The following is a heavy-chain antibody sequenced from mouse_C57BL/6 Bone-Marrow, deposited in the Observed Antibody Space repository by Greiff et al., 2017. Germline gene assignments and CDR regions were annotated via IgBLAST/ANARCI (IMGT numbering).Heavy chain of an antibody. J-gene: IGHJ1*03. CDR1: GYAFSSSW. CDR3: ARRDYDRWDFDV. D-gene: IGHD2-4*01. Sequence: VKLMESGPELVKPGASVKISCTASGYAFSSSWMNWVQQRPGKGLEWIGRIYPGDGDTNYNGKFKGQATLTADKSSSTAYMQLSSLTSEDSAVYFCARRDYDRWDFDVWGTGTTVTVSS. CDR2: IYPGDGDT. V-gene: IGHV1-82*01.